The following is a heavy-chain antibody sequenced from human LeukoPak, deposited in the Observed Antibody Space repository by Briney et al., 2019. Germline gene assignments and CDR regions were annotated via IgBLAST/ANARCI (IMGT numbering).Heavy chain of an antibody. V-gene: IGHV3-20*04. Sequence: GGSLRLSCAASGFTFDDYGMSWVRQAPGKGLEWVSGINWNGGSTGYADSVKGRFTISRDNSKNTLYLQMNSLRAEDTAVYYCAKDLNYYYYYMDVWGKGTTVTVSS. J-gene: IGHJ6*03. CDR1: GFTFDDYG. CDR2: INWNGGST. CDR3: AKDLNYYYYYMDV.